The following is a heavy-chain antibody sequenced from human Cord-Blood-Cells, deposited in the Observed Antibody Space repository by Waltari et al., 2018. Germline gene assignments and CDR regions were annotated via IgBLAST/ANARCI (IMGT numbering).Heavy chain of an antibody. V-gene: IGHV1-69*01. J-gene: IGHJ4*02. D-gene: IGHD6-6*01. CDR2: IIPIFGTA. Sequence: QVQLVQSGAEVKKPGYSVKVSCKASGGTFSSYSIRRVRQAPGQGLEWMGGIIPIFGTANYAQKFQGRVTITADESTSTAYMELSSLRSEDTAVYYCARGGIAARRFDYWGQGTLVTVSS. CDR3: ARGGIAARRFDY. CDR1: GGTFSSYS.